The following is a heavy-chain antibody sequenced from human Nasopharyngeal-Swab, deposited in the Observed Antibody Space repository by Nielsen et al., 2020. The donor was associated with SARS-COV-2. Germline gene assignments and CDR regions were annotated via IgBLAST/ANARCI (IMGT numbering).Heavy chain of an antibody. J-gene: IGHJ5*02. Sequence: GESLKISCMASGYSFVNHWIGWVRQKPGKSLELMGMVYPCNSEIAYSPSFQGHITISADKSINTAYLQWRSLRASDTAMYFCARRAARDGYNYEVDPWGQGTLVTVS. V-gene: IGHV5-51*01. D-gene: IGHD5-24*01. CDR2: VYPCNSEI. CDR3: ARRAARDGYNYEVDP. CDR1: GYSFVNHW.